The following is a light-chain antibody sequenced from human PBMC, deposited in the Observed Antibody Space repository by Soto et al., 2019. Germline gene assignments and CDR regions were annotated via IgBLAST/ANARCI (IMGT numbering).Light chain of an antibody. CDR1: CGGIAYNS. J-gene: IGLJ2*01. Sequence: NFMLTQPHSVSESPGQTVIISCTRSCGGIAYNSVQWYQQRPGSAPTTVIYDNNQRPSGVPDRFSGSTDGSSNSASLTISGLQTEDEADYYCQSYDSNTVIFGGGTKLTVL. CDR3: QSYDSNTVI. CDR2: DNN. V-gene: IGLV6-57*04.